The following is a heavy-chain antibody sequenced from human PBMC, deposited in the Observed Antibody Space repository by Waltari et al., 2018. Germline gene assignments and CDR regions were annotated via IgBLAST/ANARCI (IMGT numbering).Heavy chain of an antibody. CDR1: GCTFSSYS. V-gene: IGHV3-21*01. CDR3: ARVSTTGDWFDP. D-gene: IGHD4-17*01. J-gene: IGHJ5*02. CDR2: ISSSSSYI. Sequence: EVQLVESGGGLVKPGGSLRLSCAASGCTFSSYSMNWVRQAPGKGLEWVSSISSSSSYIYYADSVKGRFTISRDNAKNSLYLQMNSLRAEDTAVYYCARVSTTGDWFDPWGQGTLVTVSS.